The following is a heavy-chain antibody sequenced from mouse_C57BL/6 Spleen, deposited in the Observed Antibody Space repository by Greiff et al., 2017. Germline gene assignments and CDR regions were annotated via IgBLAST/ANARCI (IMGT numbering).Heavy chain of an antibody. V-gene: IGHV5-4*03. CDR3: ARRGSGGWFAY. Sequence: EVKLVESGGGLVKPGGSLKLSCAASGFTFSSYAMSWVRQTPEKRLEWVATISDGGSYTYYPDNVKGRFTISRDNATNNLYLQMRHLKSEDTAMYYWARRGSGGWFAYWGQGTLVTVSA. CDR2: ISDGGSYT. J-gene: IGHJ3*01. CDR1: GFTFSSYA.